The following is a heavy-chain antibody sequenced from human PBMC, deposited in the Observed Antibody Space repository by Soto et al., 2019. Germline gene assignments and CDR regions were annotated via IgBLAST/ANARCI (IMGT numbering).Heavy chain of an antibody. CDR1: GFMLSTYS. CDR3: ARDSSGRQYYGMDV. V-gene: IGHV3-48*02. CDR2: ISSGGRNT. J-gene: IGHJ6*02. D-gene: IGHD3-22*01. Sequence: AGGSLRLSCTASGFMLSTYSMNWVRQAPGRGLEWIAYISSGGRNTYYADSVKGRLTISRDNAENSLYLHVVSLRDEDTAVYYCARDSSGRQYYGMDVWGQGTTVTVSS.